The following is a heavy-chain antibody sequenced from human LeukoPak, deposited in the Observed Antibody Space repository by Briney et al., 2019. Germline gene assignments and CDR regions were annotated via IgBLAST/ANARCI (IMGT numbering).Heavy chain of an antibody. D-gene: IGHD1-14*01. CDR1: GFTFDDYA. V-gene: IGHV3-9*01. CDR2: ISWNSGSI. CDR3: VKGYTRYVVNDYFDY. J-gene: IGHJ4*02. Sequence: GGSLRLSCAASGFTFDDYAMHWVRQAPGKGLEWVSGISWNSGSIGYADSVKGRFTISRDNAKNSLYLQMNSLRAEDTALYYCVKGYTRYVVNDYFDYWGQGTMVTVSS.